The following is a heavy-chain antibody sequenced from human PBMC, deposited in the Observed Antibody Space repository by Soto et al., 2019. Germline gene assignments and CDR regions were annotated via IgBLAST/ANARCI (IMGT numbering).Heavy chain of an antibody. CDR2: IRSQIDGGTT. Sequence: EVELVESGGVLVEPGGSLRLSCAASGFAFTNAWMTWVRQAPGKALEWVGRIRSQIDGGTTDYAGPVKGRFTISRDDSKNTLYLQMKSLKLEDTAVYYCTTVAYGEYVSDYWGQGTLVIVSS. CDR1: GFAFTNAW. V-gene: IGHV3-15*01. CDR3: TTVAYGEYVSDY. D-gene: IGHD4-17*01. J-gene: IGHJ4*02.